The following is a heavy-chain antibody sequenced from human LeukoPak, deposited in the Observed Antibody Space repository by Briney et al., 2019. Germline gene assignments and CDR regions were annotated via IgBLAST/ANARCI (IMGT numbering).Heavy chain of an antibody. Sequence: GGSLRLSCAVSGFTFSNFWMSWVRQAPGRGLEWVANIHPEGNEKYHVESVKGRFTISRDNTKNLLFLQMNGLRVEDTAVYYCARHYGDLDAFDIWGQGTMVTVSS. CDR1: GFTFSNFW. D-gene: IGHD4-17*01. J-gene: IGHJ3*02. CDR3: ARHYGDLDAFDI. CDR2: IHPEGNEK. V-gene: IGHV3-7*01.